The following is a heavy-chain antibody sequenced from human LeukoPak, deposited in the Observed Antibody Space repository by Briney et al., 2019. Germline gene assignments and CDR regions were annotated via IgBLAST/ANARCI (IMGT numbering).Heavy chain of an antibody. CDR3: ARTAYYYDSSGYDDAIDI. CDR2: ISSGSTTI. J-gene: IGHJ3*02. V-gene: IGHV3-48*04. D-gene: IGHD3-22*01. Sequence: GGSLRLSCVASGHTFSIYNMNWVRQAPGKGLEWVSHISSGSTTIYNADSVKGRITISRDNAKNSLYLQMNSLRAEDTAVYYCARTAYYYDSSGYDDAIDIWGQGTMVTVSS. CDR1: GHTFSIYN.